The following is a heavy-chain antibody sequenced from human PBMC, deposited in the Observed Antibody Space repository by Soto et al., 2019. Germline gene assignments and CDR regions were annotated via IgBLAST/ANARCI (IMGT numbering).Heavy chain of an antibody. J-gene: IGHJ6*03. CDR3: ARGEQLADYYYYMDV. V-gene: IGHV3-66*01. Sequence: GGSLRLSCAASGFTVSSNYMSWVRQAPGKGLEWVSVIYSGGSTYYADSVKGRFTISRYNSKNTLYLQMNSLRAEDTAVYYCARGEQLADYYYYMDVWGKGTTVTVSS. D-gene: IGHD6-6*01. CDR2: IYSGGST. CDR1: GFTVSSNY.